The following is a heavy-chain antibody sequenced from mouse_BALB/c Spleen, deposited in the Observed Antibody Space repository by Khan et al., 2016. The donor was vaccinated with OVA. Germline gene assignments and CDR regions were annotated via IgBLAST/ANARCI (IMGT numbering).Heavy chain of an antibody. CDR2: IWAGGGS. D-gene: IGHD1-3*01. V-gene: IGHV2-9*02. CDR1: GFSLTTYG. Sequence: QVQLKQSGPGLVAPSQTLSITCTASGFSLTTYGVHWVRQPPGKGLEWLGVIWAGGGSNYNSALLSRLSISKNNSKSQVFLKMNSLQTDDTAMYYCARIEDIWGQGTTLTVSS. CDR3: ARIEDI. J-gene: IGHJ2*01.